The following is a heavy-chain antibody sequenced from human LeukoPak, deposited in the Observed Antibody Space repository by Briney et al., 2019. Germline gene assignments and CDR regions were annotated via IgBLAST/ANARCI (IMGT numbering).Heavy chain of an antibody. J-gene: IGHJ5*02. CDR1: GYSFTSYW. Sequence: GESLKSSCKGSGYSFTSYWISWVRQMPGKGLEWMGRIDPSDSYTNYSPSFQGHVTISADKSISTAYLQWSSLKASDTAMYYCARHPTTAAAGTSDWFDPWGQGTLVTVSS. CDR2: IDPSDSYT. CDR3: ARHPTTAAAGTSDWFDP. V-gene: IGHV5-10-1*01. D-gene: IGHD6-13*01.